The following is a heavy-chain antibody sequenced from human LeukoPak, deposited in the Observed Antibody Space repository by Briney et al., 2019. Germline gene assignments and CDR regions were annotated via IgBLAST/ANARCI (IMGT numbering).Heavy chain of an antibody. J-gene: IGHJ4*02. CDR2: IIPILGIA. Sequence: AVKVSCKASGGTFSSYAISWVRQAPGQGLEWMGRIIPILGIANYAQKFQGRVTITADKSTSTAYMELSSLRSEDTAVYYCASTGPGDTGYFDYWGQGALFSASS. V-gene: IGHV1-69*04. CDR1: GGTFSSYA. D-gene: IGHD7-27*01. CDR3: ASTGPGDTGYFDY.